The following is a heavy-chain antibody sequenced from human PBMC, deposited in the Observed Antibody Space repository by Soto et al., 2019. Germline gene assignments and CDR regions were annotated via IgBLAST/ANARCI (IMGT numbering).Heavy chain of an antibody. J-gene: IGHJ3*02. CDR3: ATSTVGATTFPPHAFDI. CDR1: GGTFSSYA. Sequence: QVQLVQSGAEVKKPGPSVKVSCKASGGTFSSYAISWVRQAPGPGLEWMGGIIPIFGTANYAQKFQGRVTITADESMSTAYMELSSLRSEDTAVYYCATSTVGATTFPPHAFDIWGQGTMVTVSS. CDR2: IIPIFGTA. D-gene: IGHD1-26*01. V-gene: IGHV1-69*01.